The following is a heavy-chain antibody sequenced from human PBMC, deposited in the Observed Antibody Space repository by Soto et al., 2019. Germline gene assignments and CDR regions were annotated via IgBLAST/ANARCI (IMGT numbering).Heavy chain of an antibody. J-gene: IGHJ4*02. V-gene: IGHV1-69*02. CDR3: ATSYGSGSTHFDS. D-gene: IGHD3-10*01. CDR2: VNPIVGMS. CDR1: GGTFNSYT. Sequence: QVQLVQSGAEVKKPGSSVKVSCTASGGTFNSYTLNWVRQAPGQRLEWVGRVNPIVGMSDSASKFQGRVTMTADRSTSKAYMDLTGLKSEDTAAYYCATSYGSGSTHFDSWGQGTLVTVSS.